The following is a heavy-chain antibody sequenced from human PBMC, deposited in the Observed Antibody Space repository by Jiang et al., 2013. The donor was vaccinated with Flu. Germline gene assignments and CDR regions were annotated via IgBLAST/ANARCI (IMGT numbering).Heavy chain of an antibody. J-gene: IGHJ5*02. CDR3: ARVKSRDKGGDWFDP. CDR1: GYTFTSYY. V-gene: IGHV1-46*01. D-gene: IGHD2-15*01. CDR2: INPSGGST. Sequence: EVKKPGASVKVSCKASGYTFTSYYMHWVRQAPGQGLEWMGIINPSGGSTSYAQKFQGRVTMTRDTSTSTVYMELSSLRSEDTAVYYCARVKSRDKGGDWFDPWGQGTLVTVSS.